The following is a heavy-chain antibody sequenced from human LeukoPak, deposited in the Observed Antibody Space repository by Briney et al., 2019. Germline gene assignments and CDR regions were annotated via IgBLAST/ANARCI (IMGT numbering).Heavy chain of an antibody. CDR3: ARESGYCSGGSCLDY. CDR1: GFTFSSYW. D-gene: IGHD2-15*01. J-gene: IGHJ4*02. CDR2: IKQDGSEK. Sequence: GGSLRLSCAASGFTFSSYWMNWVRQAPGKGLEWVANIKQDGSEKYYVDSVKGRFTISRDNSKNTLYLQMNSLRAEDTAVYYCARESGYCSGGSCLDYWGQGTLVTVSS. V-gene: IGHV3-7*01.